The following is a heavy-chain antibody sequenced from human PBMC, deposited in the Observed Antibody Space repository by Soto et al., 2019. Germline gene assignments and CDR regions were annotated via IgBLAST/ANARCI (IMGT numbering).Heavy chain of an antibody. Sequence: EVQLVESGGGLVQPGESLRLSCAASGFTFSSYWMHWIRQAPGKGLVWVSRVRSDGSSTVYANSVKGRLTISRDNAKNTLYLQMNSLSDEDTAVYYCARGLPNFSSFDSWGQGTLVTVSS. V-gene: IGHV3-74*01. CDR1: GFTFSSYW. CDR2: VRSDGSST. CDR3: ARGLPNFSSFDS. J-gene: IGHJ4*02. D-gene: IGHD5-12*01.